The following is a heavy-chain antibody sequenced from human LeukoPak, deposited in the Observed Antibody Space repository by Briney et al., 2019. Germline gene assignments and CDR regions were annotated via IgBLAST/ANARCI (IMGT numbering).Heavy chain of an antibody. J-gene: IGHJ5*02. D-gene: IGHD6-13*01. CDR2: INPNSGGT. V-gene: IGHV1-2*02. CDR3: ARDSGVSSSWDNWFDP. Sequence: ASVKVSCKASGYTFTGYYMHWVRQAPGQGLEWMGWINPNSGGTNYAQKFQGRVTMTRDTPISTAYMELSRLRSDDTAVYYCARDSGVSSSWDNWFDPWGQGTLVTVSS. CDR1: GYTFTGYY.